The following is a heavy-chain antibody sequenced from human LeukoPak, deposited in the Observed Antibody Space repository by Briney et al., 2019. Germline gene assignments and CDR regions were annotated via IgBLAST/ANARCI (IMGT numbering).Heavy chain of an antibody. Sequence: ASVKVSCKVSGYTLTELSMHWVRQAPGKGLEWMGGFDPEDGETIYAQKFQGRVTMTEDTSTDTAYMELSSLRSEDTAVYYCATDRRSNYYDSSATLGAFDIWGQGTMVTVSS. V-gene: IGHV1-24*01. CDR2: FDPEDGET. D-gene: IGHD3-22*01. CDR1: GYTLTELS. J-gene: IGHJ3*02. CDR3: ATDRRSNYYDSSATLGAFDI.